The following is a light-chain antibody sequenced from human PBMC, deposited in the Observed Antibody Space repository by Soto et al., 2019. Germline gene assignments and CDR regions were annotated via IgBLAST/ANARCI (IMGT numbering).Light chain of an antibody. V-gene: IGKV3-11*01. Sequence: EVVLTQSPATLSLSPGERATLSCRASQSVTNVLAWYQHKPGQAPRLLIYDASHRATGIPARFSGSGSGTDFTLTISSLEPEDFAVYYCQQRNSWWWTFGQGTKVEVK. CDR2: DAS. J-gene: IGKJ1*01. CDR3: QQRNSWWWT. CDR1: QSVTNV.